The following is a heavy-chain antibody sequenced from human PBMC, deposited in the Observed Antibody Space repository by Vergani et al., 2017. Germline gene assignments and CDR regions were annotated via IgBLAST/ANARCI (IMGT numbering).Heavy chain of an antibody. Sequence: QVQLQESGPGLVKPPRTLSLSCAVSGDSISSNNCWPWVRQPPGKGLELIGEICHTEDTKYSPSLKSRVTVSVDESRNLFSLRLNSVTAADTAVYYCATSGYRRWGYYFDYWGQGILVTVSS. CDR3: ATSGYRRWGYYFDY. J-gene: IGHJ4*02. CDR1: GDSISSNNC. V-gene: IGHV4-4*03. CDR2: ICHTEDT. D-gene: IGHD2-2*02.